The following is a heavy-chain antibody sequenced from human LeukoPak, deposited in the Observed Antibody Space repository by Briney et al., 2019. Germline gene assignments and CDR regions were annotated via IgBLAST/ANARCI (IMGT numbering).Heavy chain of an antibody. D-gene: IGHD4-23*01. CDR3: ARDDGGNLDY. J-gene: IGHJ4*02. Sequence: GSLRFSCAASGFTFSSYWMSWVRQAPGKGLEWVANIKQDGSEKNSVDSVKGRFTILRDNAKNSLYLQMNSLRAEDTAVYYCARDDGGNLDYWGQGTLVTVS. CDR2: IKQDGSEK. V-gene: IGHV3-7*05. CDR1: GFTFSSYW.